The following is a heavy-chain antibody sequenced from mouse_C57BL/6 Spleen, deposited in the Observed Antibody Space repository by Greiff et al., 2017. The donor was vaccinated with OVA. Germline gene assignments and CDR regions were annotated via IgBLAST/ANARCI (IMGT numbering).Heavy chain of an antibody. CDR2: ISDGGSYT. D-gene: IGHD1-1*01. CDR1: GFTFSSYA. Sequence: DVKLVESGGGLVKPGGSLKLSCAASGFTFSSYAMSWVRQTPEKRLEWVATISDGGSYTYYPDNVKGRFTISRDNAKNNLYLQMSHLKSEDTAMYYCAREPYYYGSSPYFDYWGQGTTLTVSS. CDR3: AREPYYYGSSPYFDY. J-gene: IGHJ2*01. V-gene: IGHV5-4*01.